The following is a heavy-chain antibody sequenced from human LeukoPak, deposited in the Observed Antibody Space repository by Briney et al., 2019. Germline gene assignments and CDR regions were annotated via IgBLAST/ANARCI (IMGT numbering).Heavy chain of an antibody. Sequence: SETLSLTCAVSGGSISSSNWWSWIRQPPGKGLEWIGEIYHGGSTNYNPSLKSRVTISVDKSKTQFSLKLSSVTAADTAVYYCARGSTVTTDYFDYWGQGTLVTVSS. CDR2: IYHGGST. V-gene: IGHV4-4*02. J-gene: IGHJ4*02. D-gene: IGHD4-17*01. CDR1: GGSISSSNW. CDR3: ARGSTVTTDYFDY.